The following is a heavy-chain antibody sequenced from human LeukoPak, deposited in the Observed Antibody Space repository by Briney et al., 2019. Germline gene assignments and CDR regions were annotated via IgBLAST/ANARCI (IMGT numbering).Heavy chain of an antibody. CDR2: IYYSGST. CDR1: GGSISSYY. J-gene: IGHJ5*02. V-gene: IGHV4-59*12. D-gene: IGHD2-2*01. Sequence: SETLSPTCTVSGGSISSYYWSWIRQPPGKGLEWIGYIYYSGSTNYNPSLKSRVTISVDTSKNQFSLKLSSVTAADTAVYYCARELGYCSSTSCKNWFDPWGQGTLVTVSS. CDR3: ARELGYCSSTSCKNWFDP.